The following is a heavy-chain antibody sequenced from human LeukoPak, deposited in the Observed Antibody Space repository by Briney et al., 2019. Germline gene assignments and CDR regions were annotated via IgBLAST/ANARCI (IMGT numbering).Heavy chain of an antibody. D-gene: IGHD3-22*01. CDR3: ARDGNPQSGFFDY. CDR1: GFTFSTYN. Sequence: GSLRLSCAVSGFTFSTYNMNWVRQAPGKGLEWVSSITTSGSYIYYADSVKGRLTISRDNAENSLYLQMDSLGAEDTAVYYCARDGNPQSGFFDYWGQGTLVTVSS. J-gene: IGHJ4*02. CDR2: ITTSGSYI. V-gene: IGHV3-21*01.